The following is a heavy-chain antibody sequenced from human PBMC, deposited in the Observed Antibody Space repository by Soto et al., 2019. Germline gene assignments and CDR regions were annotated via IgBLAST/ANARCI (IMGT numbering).Heavy chain of an antibody. CDR2: IFHTGST. CDR1: GDSVRRSGYS. CDR3: ARHSNRNYGLYYFDY. D-gene: IGHD4-4*01. Sequence: SETLSLTCAVSGDSVRRSGYSWSWIRQPPGKGLEWIGYIFHTGSTYYNLSLRGRATISVDRSKNQFSLKLSPVTAADTAVYYCARHSNRNYGLYYFDYWGLGALVTVSS. V-gene: IGHV4-30-2*01. J-gene: IGHJ4*02.